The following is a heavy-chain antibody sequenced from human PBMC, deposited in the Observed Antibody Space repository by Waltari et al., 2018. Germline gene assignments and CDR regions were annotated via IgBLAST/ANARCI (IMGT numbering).Heavy chain of an antibody. CDR2: IYDDGTT. CDR1: GFTFSLYA. CDR3: AKQAITTVPNGDYFYYMDV. D-gene: IGHD4-4*01. V-gene: IGHV3-23*03. J-gene: IGHJ6*03. Sequence: QPGGSLRLSCATSGFTFSLYAMTWVRQAPGKGLEWVSVIYDDGTTYSADSVKGRFTVSRDYSKSTLYLQMNSLRAEDTAVYYCAKQAITTVPNGDYFYYMDVWGKGTTVIVSS.